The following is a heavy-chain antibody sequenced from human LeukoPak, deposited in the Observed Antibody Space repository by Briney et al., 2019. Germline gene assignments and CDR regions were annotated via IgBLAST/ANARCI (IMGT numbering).Heavy chain of an antibody. Sequence: ASVKVSCKASGYTFTCYYIHWVRQAPGQGLEWMGWNNPYGGGTNFSQKFQARVTMTRDTSSSTAYMEPTRLTSDDTALYFCARDRVTSGYYRDAFDIWGQGTTVTVSS. J-gene: IGHJ3*02. CDR3: ARDRVTSGYYRDAFDI. D-gene: IGHD5-12*01. CDR2: NNPYGGGT. V-gene: IGHV1-2*02. CDR1: GYTFTCYY.